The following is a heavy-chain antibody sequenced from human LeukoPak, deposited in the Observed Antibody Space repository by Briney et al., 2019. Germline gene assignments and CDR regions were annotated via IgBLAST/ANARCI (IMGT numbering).Heavy chain of an antibody. V-gene: IGHV4-59*01. J-gene: IGHJ3*02. CDR3: ARSYYYDSSGYYESVAFDI. D-gene: IGHD3-22*01. CDR1: GGSISSYY. CDR2: IYYSGST. Sequence: SETLSLTCTVSGGSISSYYWSWIRQPPGKGLEWIGYIYYSGSTNYNPSLKSRVTISVDTSKNQFSLKLSSVTAADTAVYYCARSYYYDSSGYYESVAFDIWGQGTMVTVSS.